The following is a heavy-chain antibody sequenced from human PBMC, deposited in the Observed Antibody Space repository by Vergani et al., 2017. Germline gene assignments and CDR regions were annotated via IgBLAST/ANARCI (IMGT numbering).Heavy chain of an antibody. CDR1: GFTFDDYA. Sequence: EVQLVESGGVVVQPWGSLRLFCAASGFTFDDYAMHRVRQAPGKGLEWVSLISWDGGSTYYADSVKSRFTISRDNSKNSLYLQMNSLRAEDTALYYCAKDRKLRYFDWLSLPGMYFDYWGQGTLVTVSS. J-gene: IGHJ4*02. CDR2: ISWDGGST. V-gene: IGHV3-43D*04. D-gene: IGHD3-9*01. CDR3: AKDRKLRYFDWLSLPGMYFDY.